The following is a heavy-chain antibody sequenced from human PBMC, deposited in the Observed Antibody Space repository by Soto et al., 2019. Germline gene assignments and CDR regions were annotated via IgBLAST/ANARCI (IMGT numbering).Heavy chain of an antibody. Sequence: QVQLQQWGAGLLKPSETLSLTCTVYGGSFSTYYWCWIRQPPGKGLEWIGEINHSGNTNYNPSLMGRVTMSFDTSKNQFSPKLSSVTAADTAVYYCTGPYPYYFDSWGQGTLVTVSS. CDR2: INHSGNT. J-gene: IGHJ4*02. V-gene: IGHV4-34*01. CDR1: GGSFSTYY. CDR3: TGPYPYYFDS.